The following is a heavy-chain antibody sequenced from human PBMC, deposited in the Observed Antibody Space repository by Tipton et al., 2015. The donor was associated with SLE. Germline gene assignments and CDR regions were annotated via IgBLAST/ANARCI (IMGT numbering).Heavy chain of an antibody. Sequence: VQLVQSGAEVRKPGESLKISCKVSGYTFTSYWIGWVRQMPGKGLDCMGIIYPGDSDTRYTPSFQGQVTIAADKSISTAYLQWSSLKASDTAMYYCASTYYYDTSAYYYWGQGTLVTVSS. CDR1: GYTFTSYW. CDR2: IYPGDSDT. J-gene: IGHJ4*02. V-gene: IGHV5-51*01. CDR3: ASTYYYDTSAYYY. D-gene: IGHD3-22*01.